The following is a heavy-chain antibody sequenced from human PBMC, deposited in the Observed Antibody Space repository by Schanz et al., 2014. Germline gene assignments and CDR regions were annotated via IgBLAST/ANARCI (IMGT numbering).Heavy chain of an antibody. CDR1: GGSISSGSYY. D-gene: IGHD2-2*01. CDR2: IYSTGST. CDR3: ARQEIGYQHGRYYYYMDV. J-gene: IGHJ6*03. Sequence: QVQLQESGPGLVKPSQTLSLTCTVSGGSISSGSYYWSWIRQPAGKGLEWIGRIYSTGSTNYNPSLKSRVTISVDTSKNQFSLNLISVTAADTAVYYCARQEIGYQHGRYYYYMDVWGRGTTVTVSS. V-gene: IGHV4-61*02.